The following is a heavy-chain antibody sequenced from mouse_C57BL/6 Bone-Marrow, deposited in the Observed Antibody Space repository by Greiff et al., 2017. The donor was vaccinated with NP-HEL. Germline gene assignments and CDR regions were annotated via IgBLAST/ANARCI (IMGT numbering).Heavy chain of an antibody. V-gene: IGHV1-9*01. CDR2: ILPGGGST. Sequence: QVQLQQSGAELMKPGASVKLSCKATGYTFTGYWIAWVKQRPGHGLEWIGEILPGGGSTNYNEKFKGKATFTADTSSNTAYMQLSSLTTEDSAIYYCARLGLRTWFAYWGQGTLVTVSA. D-gene: IGHD2-4*01. J-gene: IGHJ3*01. CDR1: GYTFTGYW. CDR3: ARLGLRTWFAY.